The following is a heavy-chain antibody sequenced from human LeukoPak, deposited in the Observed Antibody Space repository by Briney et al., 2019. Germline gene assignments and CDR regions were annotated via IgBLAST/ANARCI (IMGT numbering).Heavy chain of an antibody. D-gene: IGHD3-22*01. CDR1: GYTFTSYY. V-gene: IGHV1-46*01. J-gene: IGHJ5*02. CDR2: INPSGGST. CDR3: ARVQYYYDSSGYYHP. Sequence: ASVKVSCKASGYTFTSYYMHWVRQAPGQGLEGMGIINPSGGSTSYAQKFQGRVTMTRDTSISTAYMELSRLRSDDTAVYYCARVQYYYDSSGYYHPWGQGTLVTVSS.